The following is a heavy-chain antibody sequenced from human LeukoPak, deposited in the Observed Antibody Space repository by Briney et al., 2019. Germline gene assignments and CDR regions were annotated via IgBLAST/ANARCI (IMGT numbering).Heavy chain of an antibody. D-gene: IGHD4-23*01. Sequence: SETLSLTCAVYGGSFSGYYWSWIRQPPGKGLEWIGEINHSGSTNYNPSLKSRVTISVDTSKNQFSLKLSSVTAADTAVYYCASTVVNYWGQGTLVNVSS. CDR1: GGSFSGYY. CDR2: INHSGST. CDR3: ASTVVNY. V-gene: IGHV4-34*01. J-gene: IGHJ4*01.